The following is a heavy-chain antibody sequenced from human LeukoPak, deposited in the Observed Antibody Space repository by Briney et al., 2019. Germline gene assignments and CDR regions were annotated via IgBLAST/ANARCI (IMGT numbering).Heavy chain of an antibody. CDR2: ISAYNGNT. CDR3: ARVPRGYSYGTSDY. J-gene: IGHJ4*02. Sequence: ASVKVSCKASGYTFTSYGISWVRQAPGQGLEWMGWISAYNGNTNYAQKPQGRVTMTTDTSTSTAYMELRSLRSDDTAVYYCARVPRGYSYGTSDYWGQGTLVTVSS. CDR1: GYTFTSYG. V-gene: IGHV1-18*01. D-gene: IGHD5-18*01.